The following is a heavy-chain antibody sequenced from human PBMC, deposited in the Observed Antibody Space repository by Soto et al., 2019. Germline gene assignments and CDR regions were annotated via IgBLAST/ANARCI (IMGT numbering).Heavy chain of an antibody. V-gene: IGHV3-30*18. CDR2: ISYDGSNK. Sequence: GGSLRLSCAASGFTFSSYGMHWVRQAPGKGLEWVAVISYDGSNKYYADSVKGRFTISRGNSKNTLYLQMNSLRAEDTAVYYCAKDLQYYDYVWGSSVPYYWGQGT. CDR3: AKDLQYYDYVWGSSVPYY. J-gene: IGHJ4*02. CDR1: GFTFSSYG. D-gene: IGHD3-16*01.